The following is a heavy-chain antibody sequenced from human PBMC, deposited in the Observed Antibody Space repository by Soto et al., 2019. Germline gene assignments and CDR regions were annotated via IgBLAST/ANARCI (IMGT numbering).Heavy chain of an antibody. CDR1: GYTFTGYY. Sequence: QVQLVQSGAEVKKPGASVKVSCKASGYTFTGYYMHWVRQAPGQGLEWMGWITPNSGGTHYAQKFSGFVTIASDPSSCPAYTEASRLRSDDTAVYHCARGESGPMLASIDYWGQGTLVTVSS. V-gene: IGHV1-2*04. D-gene: IGHD3-10*02. CDR3: ARGESGPMLASIDY. J-gene: IGHJ4*02. CDR2: ITPNSGGT.